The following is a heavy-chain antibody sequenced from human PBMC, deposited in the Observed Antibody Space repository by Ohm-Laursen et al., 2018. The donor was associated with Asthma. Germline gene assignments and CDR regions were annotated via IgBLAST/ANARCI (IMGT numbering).Heavy chain of an antibody. CDR2: INAGNGNT. J-gene: IGHJ4*02. CDR3: AREEAMGFGEVY. Sequence: ASVKVSCKASGYTFTRYAMHWVRQAPGQRLEWMGWINAGNGNTKYSQKFQGRVTITRDTSASSVYMELSSLRSEDTAVYYCAREEAMGFGEVYWGQGTLVTVSS. D-gene: IGHD3-10*01. V-gene: IGHV1-3*01. CDR1: GYTFTRYA.